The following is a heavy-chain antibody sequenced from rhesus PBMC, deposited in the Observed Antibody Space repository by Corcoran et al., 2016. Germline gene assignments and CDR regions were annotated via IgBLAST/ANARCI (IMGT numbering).Heavy chain of an antibody. J-gene: IGHJ4*01. CDR1: GGSISSSY. D-gene: IGHD5-42*01. V-gene: IGHV4-169*02. CDR2: IYVSGSST. CDR3: ATGDTAGTVTFFDY. Sequence: QLQLQESGPGLVKPSETLSVTCAVSGGSISSSYWSWTRQAPGKGLEWIGYIYVSGSSTNSNPSLKSLVTLSVDTSKNQLSLKLSSVTTADTAVYYCATGDTAGTVTFFDYWGQGVLVTVSS.